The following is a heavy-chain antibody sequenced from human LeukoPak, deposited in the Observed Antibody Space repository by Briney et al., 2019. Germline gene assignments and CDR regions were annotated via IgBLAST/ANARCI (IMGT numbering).Heavy chain of an antibody. Sequence: GRSLRLSCAASGFTFSSYAMHWVRQAPGKGLEWVAVISYDGSNKYYADSVKGRFTISRDNSKNTLYLQMNSLRAEDTAVYYCASNYGDSLLSYYYYGMDVWGQGATVTVSS. J-gene: IGHJ6*01. CDR3: ASNYGDSLLSYYYYGMDV. CDR2: ISYDGSNK. V-gene: IGHV3-30-3*01. CDR1: GFTFSSYA. D-gene: IGHD4-17*01.